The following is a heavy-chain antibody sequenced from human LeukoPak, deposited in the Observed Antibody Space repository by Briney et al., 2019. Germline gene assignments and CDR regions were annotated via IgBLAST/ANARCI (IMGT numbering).Heavy chain of an antibody. J-gene: IGHJ5*02. V-gene: IGHV4-34*01. CDR2: INHSGST. CDR3: ARGIAARYHWFDP. CDR1: GGSFSGYY. Sequence: SETLSLTCAVSGGSFSGYYWSWIRQPPGKGLEWIGEINHSGSTNYNPSLKSRVTISVDTSKNQFSLKLSSVTAADTAVYYCARGIAARYHWFDPWGQGTLVTVSS. D-gene: IGHD6-6*01.